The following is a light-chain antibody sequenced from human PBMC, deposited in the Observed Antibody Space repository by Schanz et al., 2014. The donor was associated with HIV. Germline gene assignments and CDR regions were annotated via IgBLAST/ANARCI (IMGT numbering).Light chain of an antibody. CDR3: HYYGISPFT. J-gene: IGKJ2*01. CDR1: QSIRNSY. V-gene: IGKV3-20*01. CDR2: DTS. Sequence: EVVLTQSPGTLSLSPGERATLSCRASQSIRNSYIAWYQQKPGQAPRLCIYDTSNRATGIPARFSGSGSGTDFTLSIDRLEPEDFAVYYCHYYGISPFTFGQGTSLEIK.